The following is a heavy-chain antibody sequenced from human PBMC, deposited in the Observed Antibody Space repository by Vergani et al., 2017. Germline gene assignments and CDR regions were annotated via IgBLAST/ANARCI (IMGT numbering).Heavy chain of an antibody. Sequence: EVQLVQSGAEVKKPGESLRISCKGSGYSFTSYRISWVRQMPGKGLEWMGRIDPSDSYTNYSPSFQGHVTITADKSISTAYLQWSSLKASDTAMYYXAITTVLLWFGELQGLDYWGQGTLVTVSS. V-gene: IGHV5-10-1*01. CDR2: IDPSDSYT. CDR1: GYSFTSYR. D-gene: IGHD3-10*01. CDR3: AITTVLLWFGELQGLDY. J-gene: IGHJ4*02.